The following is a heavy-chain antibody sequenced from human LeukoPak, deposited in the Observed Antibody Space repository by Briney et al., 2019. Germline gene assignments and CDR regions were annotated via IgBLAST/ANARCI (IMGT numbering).Heavy chain of an antibody. CDR2: IIPISGTA. V-gene: IGHV1-69*05. CDR1: GGTYSSYA. D-gene: IGHD1-26*01. Sequence: GASVKVSCKASGGTYSSYAISWVRQAPGQGLEWMGGIIPISGTANYAQKFQGRVTMTRDTSTSTVYMELSSLRSEDTAVYYCARDSGSYPPEPDYWGQGTLVTVSS. J-gene: IGHJ4*02. CDR3: ARDSGSYPPEPDY.